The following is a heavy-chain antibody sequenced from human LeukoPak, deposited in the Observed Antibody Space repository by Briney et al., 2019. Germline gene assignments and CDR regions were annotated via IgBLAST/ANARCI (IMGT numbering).Heavy chain of an antibody. CDR1: GFTFSSYA. J-gene: IGHJ4*02. CDR2: ISYDGSNK. CDR3: ARGNSSGWYYFDY. Sequence: GGSLRLSCAASGFTFSSYAMHWVRQAPGKGLEWVAVISYDGSNKYYADSVKGRFTISRDNSKNTLYLQMNSLRAEDTAVYYCARGNSSGWYYFDYWGQGTLVTVSS. V-gene: IGHV3-30-3*01. D-gene: IGHD6-19*01.